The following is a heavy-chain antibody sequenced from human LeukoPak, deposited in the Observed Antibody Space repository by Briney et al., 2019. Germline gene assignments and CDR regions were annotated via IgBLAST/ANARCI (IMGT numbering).Heavy chain of an antibody. D-gene: IGHD2-15*01. CDR2: IKSKTDGGTA. Sequence: GGSLRLSCAASGLTFNHACMRWVRHAPGKGLEWGGRIKSKTDGGTADYAAPVKGRFTISRDDSKHTLYWQMNSLKTEDIAVYYCPSISGGGRRDHYYYYMDVWGKGTTVTASS. V-gene: IGHV3-15*01. CDR3: PSISGGGRRDHYYYYMDV. CDR1: GLTFNHAC. J-gene: IGHJ6*03.